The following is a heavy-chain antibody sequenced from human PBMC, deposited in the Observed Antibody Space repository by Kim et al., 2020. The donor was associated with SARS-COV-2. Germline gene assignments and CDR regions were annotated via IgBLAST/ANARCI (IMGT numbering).Heavy chain of an antibody. CDR2: ISSSGSTI. CDR3: ARDGKSYYDGWCGYEWRSYYYCGRDV. D-gene: IGHD3-10*01. V-gene: IGHV3-11*01. CDR1: GFTFSDYY. J-gene: IGHJ6*02. Sequence: GGSLRLSCAASGFTFSDYYMSWIRQAPGKGLEWVSYISSSGSTIYYADSVKGRFTISRDNAKNSLYLQMNSLRAEDTAVYYCARDGKSYYDGWCGYEWRSYYYCGRDVWRQGTAVTVSS.